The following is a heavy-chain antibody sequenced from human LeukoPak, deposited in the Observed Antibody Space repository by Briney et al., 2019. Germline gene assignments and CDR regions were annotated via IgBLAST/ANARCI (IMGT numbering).Heavy chain of an antibody. CDR1: GYTFTSYY. D-gene: IGHD4-17*01. J-gene: IGHJ6*03. CDR3: ARVAGGLRHYYYYMDV. V-gene: IGHV1-46*01. CDR2: INPSGGST. Sequence: ASVKVSCKASGYTFTSYYMHWVRQAPGQGLEWMGIINPSGGSTSYAQKFQGRVTMTRDTSTSTVYMELSSLRSEDTAVYYCARVAGGLRHYYYYMDVWGNGTTVTVSS.